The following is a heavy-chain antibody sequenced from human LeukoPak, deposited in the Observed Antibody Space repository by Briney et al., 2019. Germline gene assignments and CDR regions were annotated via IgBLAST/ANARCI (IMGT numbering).Heavy chain of an antibody. J-gene: IGHJ6*03. D-gene: IGHD4-11*01. V-gene: IGHV3-23*01. Sequence: GGSLRLSCAASGFTFSSYAMSWVRQAPGKGREWVSAISGSGGSTYYADSLHGRFTLSRHNSQNTLYLQINSLRAEHTPVYYCAKGLHYSNFLYYYYMDLWGKGTTVTVSS. CDR1: GFTFSSYA. CDR3: AKGLHYSNFLYYYYMDL. CDR2: ISGSGGST.